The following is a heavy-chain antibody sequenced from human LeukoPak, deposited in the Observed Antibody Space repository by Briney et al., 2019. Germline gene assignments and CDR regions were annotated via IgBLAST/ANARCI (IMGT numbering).Heavy chain of an antibody. V-gene: IGHV3-23*01. CDR3: AHGSMYQLDY. CDR2: IVGGAGGT. D-gene: IGHD2-2*01. CDR1: GFTFSSHG. J-gene: IGHJ4*02. Sequence: GGSLRLSCAASGFTFSSHGMSWVRQAPGKGLEWVSGIVGGAGGTYYADSVKGRFTISRDNSKNTLYLQMNSLRAEDTAVYYCAHGSMYQLDYWGQGTLVTVSS.